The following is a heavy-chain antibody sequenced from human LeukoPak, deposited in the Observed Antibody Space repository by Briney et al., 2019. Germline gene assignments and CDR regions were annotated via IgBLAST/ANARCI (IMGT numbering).Heavy chain of an antibody. D-gene: IGHD3-10*01. J-gene: IGHJ5*02. V-gene: IGHV1-18*04. CDR1: GYTFTSYG. Sequence: ASVKVSRKASGYTFTSYGISWVRQAPGQGLEWMGWISAYNGNTNYAQKLQGRVTMTTDTSTSTAYMELRSLRSDDTAVYYCARDGYGSGSYLWWFDPWGQGTLVTVSS. CDR2: ISAYNGNT. CDR3: ARDGYGSGSYLWWFDP.